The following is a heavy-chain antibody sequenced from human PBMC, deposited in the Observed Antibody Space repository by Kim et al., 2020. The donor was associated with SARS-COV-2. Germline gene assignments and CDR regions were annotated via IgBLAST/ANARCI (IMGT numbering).Heavy chain of an antibody. CDR1: GFTFSSYW. D-gene: IGHD2-2*01. CDR2: INSDGSST. J-gene: IGHJ6*02. CDR3: ARGHPRASTSFAYGMDV. V-gene: IGHV3-74*01. Sequence: GGSLRLSCAASGFTFSSYWMHWVRQAPGKGLVWVSRINSDGSSTSYADSVKGRFTISRDNAKNTLYLQMNSLRAEDTAVYYCARGHPRASTSFAYGMDVWGQGTTVTVSS.